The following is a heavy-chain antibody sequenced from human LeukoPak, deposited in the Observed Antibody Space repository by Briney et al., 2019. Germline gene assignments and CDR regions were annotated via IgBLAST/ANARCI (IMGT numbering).Heavy chain of an antibody. J-gene: IGHJ4*02. CDR2: IYYSGST. CDR1: GGSISSYY. Sequence: SETLSLTCTVPGGSISSYYWSCIRQPPGKGLEWIGYIYYSGSTNYNTSLKSRVTISVDTSKNQFSLKLSSVTSADTAVYCCARYAWLQFRSFDYWGQGTLVTVSS. D-gene: IGHD5-24*01. V-gene: IGHV4-59*01. CDR3: ARYAWLQFRSFDY.